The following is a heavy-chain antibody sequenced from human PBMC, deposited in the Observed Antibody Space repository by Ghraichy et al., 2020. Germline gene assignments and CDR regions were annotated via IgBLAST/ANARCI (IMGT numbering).Heavy chain of an antibody. Sequence: GGSLRLSCAASGFTFRPYMMTWVRQAPGKGLEWVASMKQDLGEEYYVDSVKGRFTISRDNAKNSLFLQMNSLRAEDSAVYYCARDNDFRIDYWGQGTLVTVSS. V-gene: IGHV3-7*01. D-gene: IGHD1-14*01. CDR3: ARDNDFRIDY. CDR2: MKQDLGEE. CDR1: GFTFRPYM. J-gene: IGHJ4*02.